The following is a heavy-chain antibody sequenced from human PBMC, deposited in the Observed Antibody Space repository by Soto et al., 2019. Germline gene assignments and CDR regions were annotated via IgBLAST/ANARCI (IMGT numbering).Heavy chain of an antibody. D-gene: IGHD6-19*01. CDR3: ANPIYSSGWYARDYYFDY. CDR1: GFTVSSHA. V-gene: IGHV3-23*01. Sequence: GGSLRLSCAPSGFTVSSHAMSWVRQAPGKGLEWVASISGSGDGTYYGDSVKGRFTISRDSSSSTLYLQMNNLRGEDTAVYYCANPIYSSGWYARDYYFDYWGQGTLVTVSS. CDR2: ISGSGDGT. J-gene: IGHJ4*02.